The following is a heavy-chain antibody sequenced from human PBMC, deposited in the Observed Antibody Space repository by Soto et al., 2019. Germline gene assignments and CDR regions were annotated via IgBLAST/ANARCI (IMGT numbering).Heavy chain of an antibody. Sequence: QVQLVESGGGVVQPGRSLRLSCAASGFTFSSYAVHWVRQAPGKGLEWVAVISYDGSNKYYADSVKGRFTISRDNSKNTLYLQMNSLRAEDTAVYYCARDHEQWLVLGWFDPWGQGTLVTVSS. CDR1: GFTFSSYA. J-gene: IGHJ5*02. CDR2: ISYDGSNK. V-gene: IGHV3-30-3*01. CDR3: ARDHEQWLVLGWFDP. D-gene: IGHD6-19*01.